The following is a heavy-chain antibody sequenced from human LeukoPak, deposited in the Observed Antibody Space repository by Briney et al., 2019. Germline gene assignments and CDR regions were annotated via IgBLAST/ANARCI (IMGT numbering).Heavy chain of an antibody. CDR3: ARGSYDDSGYFPFDY. D-gene: IGHD3-22*01. V-gene: IGHV3-74*01. CDR2: INSDGSST. CDR1: GFTFSTYW. J-gene: IGHJ4*02. Sequence: GGSLRLSCAASGFTFSTYWMHWVRQAPGKGLVWVSRINSDGSSTNYADSVKGRFTISRDNAKNTLYLQMNSPRAEDTAVYYCARGSYDDSGYFPFDYWGQGTLVTVSS.